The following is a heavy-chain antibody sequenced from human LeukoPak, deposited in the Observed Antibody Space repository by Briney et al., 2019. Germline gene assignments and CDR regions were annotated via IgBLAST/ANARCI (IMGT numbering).Heavy chain of an antibody. J-gene: IGHJ4*02. CDR2: INPNSGGT. D-gene: IGHD3-10*01. CDR1: GYTFTGYY. CDR3: AREWFGELSPAYFDY. V-gene: IGHV1-2*04. Sequence: ASVKVSCKASGYTFTGYYMHWVRQDPGQGLEGMGWINPNSGGTNYAQKFQGWVTMTRDTSISTAYMELSRLSSDDTAVYSCAREWFGELSPAYFDYWGQGTLVTVSS.